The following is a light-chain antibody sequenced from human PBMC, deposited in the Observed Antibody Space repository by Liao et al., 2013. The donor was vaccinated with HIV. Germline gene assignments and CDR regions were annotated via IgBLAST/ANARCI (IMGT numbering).Light chain of an antibody. Sequence: SYELTQPPSVSVSPGQTASVTCSGDQLGNKNVCWYQQKPGQSPVLVIYEDDKRPSGIPERFSGSNSGSTATLTISGVEAGDEADYYCQVWDSSSDNLVVFGGGTKLTVL. CDR3: QVWDSSSDNLVV. CDR2: EDD. J-gene: IGLJ2*01. V-gene: IGLV3-1*01. CDR1: QLGNKN.